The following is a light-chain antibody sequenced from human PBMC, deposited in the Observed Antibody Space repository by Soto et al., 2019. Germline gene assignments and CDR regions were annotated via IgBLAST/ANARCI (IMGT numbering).Light chain of an antibody. CDR1: QSVTSY. V-gene: IGKV3-11*01. Sequence: EIVLTQSPATLSLSPGDRATLSCRASQSVTSYLAWYQQKPGQAPRLLIYGASNRATGIPARFSGSGSGTDFTLTIGSLEPEDFAVYCCQQRSNWPLTFGGGTKVEIK. CDR3: QQRSNWPLT. J-gene: IGKJ4*01. CDR2: GAS.